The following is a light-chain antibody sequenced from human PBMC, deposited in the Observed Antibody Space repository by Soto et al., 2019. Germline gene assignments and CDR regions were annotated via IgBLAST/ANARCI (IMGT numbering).Light chain of an antibody. CDR2: YDD. CDR3: ATWDDSLNAVV. Sequence: QSVLTQPPSVSEAPGQRVTISCSGRTSNIGTNAVNWYQQLPGKAPKLLIYYDDLLPSRVSDRFSASKSGTSASLAISGLQSEDEADYYCATWDDSLNAVVFGGGTKVTVL. CDR1: TSNIGTNA. V-gene: IGLV1-36*01. J-gene: IGLJ2*01.